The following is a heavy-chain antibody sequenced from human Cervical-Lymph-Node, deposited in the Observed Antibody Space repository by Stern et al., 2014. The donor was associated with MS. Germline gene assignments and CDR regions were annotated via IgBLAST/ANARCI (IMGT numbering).Heavy chain of an antibody. V-gene: IGHV7-4-1*02. CDR1: GYTFTKNA. CDR2: IDTKTGNP. J-gene: IGHJ4*02. Sequence: QVQLVQSGSELKRPGASVKGSCKASGYTFTKNAMNWVRQAPGQRLEWMGWIDTKTGNPTYAQGFRGRFVFSLDASVSTAYLLINSLKAEDTAVYYCATSRPFDYWGQGALVTVSS. CDR3: ATSRPFDY.